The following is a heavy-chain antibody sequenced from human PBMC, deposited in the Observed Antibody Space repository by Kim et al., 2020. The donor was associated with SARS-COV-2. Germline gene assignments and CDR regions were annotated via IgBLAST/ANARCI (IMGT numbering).Heavy chain of an antibody. V-gene: IGHV3-7*01. CDR1: GFTFSSYW. CDR2: IKQDGSEK. Sequence: GGSLRLSCAASGFTFSSYWMSWVRQAPGKGLEWVANIKQDGSEKYYVDSVKGRFTISRDNAKNSLYLQMNSLRAEDTAVYYCASVTYYYDSSGYYPGAFDIWGQGTMVTVSS. D-gene: IGHD3-22*01. J-gene: IGHJ3*02. CDR3: ASVTYYYDSSGYYPGAFDI.